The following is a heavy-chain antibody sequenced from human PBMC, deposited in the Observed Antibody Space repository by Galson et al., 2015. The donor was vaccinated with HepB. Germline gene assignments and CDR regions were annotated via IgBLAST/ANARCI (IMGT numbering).Heavy chain of an antibody. J-gene: IGHJ2*01. CDR2: ISSDGITE. CDR3: ARSVAGSVYWYFDL. D-gene: IGHD4-23*01. Sequence: SLRLSCAASGFTFSRFTMHWVRQAPGKGLDWVAVISSDGITEYYADSVKGQFTISRDNSKNTLYLQMSSLTADDTAIYYCARSVAGSVYWYFDLWGRGTLVTVSS. CDR1: GFTFSRFT. V-gene: IGHV3-30-3*01.